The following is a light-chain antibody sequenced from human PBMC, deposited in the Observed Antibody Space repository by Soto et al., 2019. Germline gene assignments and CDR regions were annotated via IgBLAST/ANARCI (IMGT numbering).Light chain of an antibody. V-gene: IGKV3-11*01. CDR2: DAY. CDR1: QSFRGP. CDR3: QQRHNWPIM. J-gene: IGKJ5*01. Sequence: EVLLTQSPVTVSLSPGDRATLSCRARQSFRGPLVEYQQKPGQAPRLLIYDAYNRATGIPPRFSGSGSGTDFTLTISSLEPEDSAVYYCQQRHNWPIMFGQGTRLEIK.